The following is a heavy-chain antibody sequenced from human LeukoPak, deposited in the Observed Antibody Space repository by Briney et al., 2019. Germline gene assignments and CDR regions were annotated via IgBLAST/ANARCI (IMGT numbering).Heavy chain of an antibody. CDR2: IYHSGST. J-gene: IGHJ2*01. D-gene: IGHD3-10*01. CDR1: GGSISSSSYY. Sequence: PSETLSLTCTVSGGSISSSSYYWGWIRQPPGKGLECIGSIYHSGSTYYNPSLKSRVTISVDTSKNQFSLKLSSVTAADTAVYYCARGPGTYWYFDLWGRGTLVTVSS. V-gene: IGHV4-39*07. CDR3: ARGPGTYWYFDL.